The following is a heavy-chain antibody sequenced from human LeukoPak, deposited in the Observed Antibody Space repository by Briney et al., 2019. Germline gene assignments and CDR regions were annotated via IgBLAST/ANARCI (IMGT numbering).Heavy chain of an antibody. V-gene: IGHV4-59*01. D-gene: IGHD6-13*01. CDR3: ARDLGLYSSSAAGMDV. CDR2: IYYSGST. CDR1: RGSISSYY. J-gene: IGHJ6*02. Sequence: SETLSLTCTVSRGSISSYYWSWIRQPRGKGLEWIGYIYYSGSTNYNPSLKSRVTISVDTSKNQFSLKLSSVTAADTAVYYCARDLGLYSSSAAGMDVWGQGTTVTVSS.